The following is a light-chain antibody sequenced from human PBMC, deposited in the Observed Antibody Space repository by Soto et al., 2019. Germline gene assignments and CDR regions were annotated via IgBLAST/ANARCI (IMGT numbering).Light chain of an antibody. V-gene: IGLV2-8*01. J-gene: IGLJ2*01. Sequence: QSALTQPPSASGSPGQSVTISCTGTSSDVGGYNYVSWYQKHPGKAPKLMISEVSKRPSGVPHRFSGSKSGNTASLSDFGLQPEDEAAYYCSSFFGTINLVFGGGSEFTVL. CDR3: SSFFGTINLV. CDR1: SSDVGGYNY. CDR2: EVS.